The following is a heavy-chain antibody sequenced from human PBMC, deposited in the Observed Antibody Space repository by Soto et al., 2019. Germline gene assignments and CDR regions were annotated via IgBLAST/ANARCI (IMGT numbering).Heavy chain of an antibody. CDR2: INHSGST. J-gene: IGHJ5*02. CDR3: ARGGSGTSSFDP. D-gene: IGHD1-7*01. V-gene: IGHV4-34*01. Sequence: PSETLSLTCAVYGGSFSGYYWSWIRQPPGKGLEWIGEINHSGSTNYNPSLKSRVTISVDTSKNQFSLKLSSVTAADTAVYYRARGGSGTSSFDPWGQGTLVTVSS. CDR1: GGSFSGYY.